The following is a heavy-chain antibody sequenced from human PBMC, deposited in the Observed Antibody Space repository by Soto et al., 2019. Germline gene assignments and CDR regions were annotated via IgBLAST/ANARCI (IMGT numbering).Heavy chain of an antibody. Sequence: EVQLLESGGGLVQPGGSLRLSCAASGFTFSSYTMTWVRQAPGKGLEWVSSITTNGGTTYYADSVKGRFTISRDNSKNTLYLQMNSLRAEDTAVYYCAKPPPFDPWGQGTLVTVSS. V-gene: IGHV3-23*01. J-gene: IGHJ5*02. CDR1: GFTFSSYT. CDR3: AKPPPFDP. CDR2: ITTNGGTT.